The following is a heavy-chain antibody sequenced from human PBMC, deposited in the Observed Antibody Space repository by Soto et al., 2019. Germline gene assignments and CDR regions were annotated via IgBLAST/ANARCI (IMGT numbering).Heavy chain of an antibody. CDR2: ISSSSSTI. J-gene: IGHJ4*02. CDR3: ARDSGYSYGPPDY. CDR1: GFTFSSYS. D-gene: IGHD5-18*01. Sequence: GGSLRLSCAASGFTFSSYSMNWVRQAPGKGLEWVSYISSSSSTIYYADSVKGRFTISRDNAKNSLYLQMNSLRAEDTAVYYCARDSGYSYGPPDYWGQGTLLTVSS. V-gene: IGHV3-48*01.